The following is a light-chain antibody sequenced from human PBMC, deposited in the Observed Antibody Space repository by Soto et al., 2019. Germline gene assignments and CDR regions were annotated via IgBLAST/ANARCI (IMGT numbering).Light chain of an antibody. V-gene: IGKV3-15*01. Sequence: EVVMTQSPATLSVSPGERATLSCRASQNVNANLAWYQQKPGQAPRLLIHGASTRATGIPARFSGSGFGTEFILTISSLQSEDFAVYYCQQYNNWLITFGQGTRLEIK. J-gene: IGKJ5*01. CDR3: QQYNNWLIT. CDR1: QNVNAN. CDR2: GAS.